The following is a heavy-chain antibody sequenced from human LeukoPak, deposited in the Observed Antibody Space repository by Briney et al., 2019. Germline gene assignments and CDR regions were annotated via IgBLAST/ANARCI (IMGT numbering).Heavy chain of an antibody. CDR3: AKDSIVVVPAPSVFDY. D-gene: IGHD2-2*01. Sequence: PGGSLGLSCAASGFTFSSYAMSWVRQAPGKGLEWVSAISGSGGSTYYADSVKGRFTISRDNSKNTLYLQMNGLRAEDTAVYYCAKDSIVVVPAPSVFDYWGQGTLVTVSS. CDR1: GFTFSSYA. V-gene: IGHV3-23*01. CDR2: ISGSGGST. J-gene: IGHJ4*02.